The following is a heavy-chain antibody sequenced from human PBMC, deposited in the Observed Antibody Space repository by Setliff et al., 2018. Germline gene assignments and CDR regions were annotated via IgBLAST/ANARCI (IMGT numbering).Heavy chain of an antibody. CDR2: KSTRGDT. Sequence: LSLTCTVSGGSIDSSFWNWIRQSPEKGLEWIGYKSTRGDTNSNPFLRSRVTISVDTSKKQFSLTLTSVTAADTALYYCRQAVVGRDVFDIWGQGTVVTVSS. J-gene: IGHJ3*02. D-gene: IGHD1-1*01. CDR1: GGSIDSSF. CDR3: RQAVVGRDVFDI. V-gene: IGHV4-4*08.